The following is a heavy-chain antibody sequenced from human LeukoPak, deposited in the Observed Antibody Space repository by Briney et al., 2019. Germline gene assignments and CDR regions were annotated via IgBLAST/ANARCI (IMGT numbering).Heavy chain of an antibody. D-gene: IGHD1-20*01. CDR3: ARDREYDWNYFDY. CDR2: ISSSGSTI. V-gene: IGHV3-11*04. CDR1: GFTFSDYY. Sequence: GGSLRLSCAASGFTFSDYYMSWIRQAPGKGLEWVSYISSSGSTIYYADSVKGRFTISRDNAKNSLYLQMNSLRAEDTAVYYCARDREYDWNYFDYWGQGTLVTVSS. J-gene: IGHJ4*02.